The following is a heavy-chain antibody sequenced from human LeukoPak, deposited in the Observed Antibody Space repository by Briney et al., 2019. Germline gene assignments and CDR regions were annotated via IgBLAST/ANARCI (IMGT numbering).Heavy chain of an antibody. J-gene: IGHJ4*02. CDR2: INPNSGGT. V-gene: IGHV1-2*02. Sequence: GASVKVSCKASGYTFSDYYIHWVRQAPGQGLEWMGWINPNSGGTNYAQKFQGRVTMTRDTSISTAYMELSRLKSDDTAVYYCASTSWFYFEYWGQGILVTVSS. CDR3: ASTSWFYFEY. D-gene: IGHD2-2*01. CDR1: GYTFSDYY.